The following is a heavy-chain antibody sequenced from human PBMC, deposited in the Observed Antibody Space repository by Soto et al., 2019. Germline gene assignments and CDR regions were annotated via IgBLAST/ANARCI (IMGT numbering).Heavy chain of an antibody. CDR2: IYPGDSDT. CDR3: ARTLSSGWTIDY. J-gene: IGHJ4*02. CDR1: GYSFTTYW. V-gene: IGHV5-51*01. D-gene: IGHD6-19*01. Sequence: HGESLKISCKGSGYSFTTYWIGWVRQMPGKGLEWMGIIYPGDSDTRYSPSFRGQVTISVDKSISTAYLQWSSLKASDTAMYYCARTLSSGWTIDYWGQGTLVTVSS.